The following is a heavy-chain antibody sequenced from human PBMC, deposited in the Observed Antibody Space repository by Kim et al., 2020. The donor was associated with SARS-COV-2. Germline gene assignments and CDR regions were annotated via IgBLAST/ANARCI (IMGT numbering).Heavy chain of an antibody. CDR1: GFTFSSYG. CDR3: ARDSRPNYDILTGQPEY. D-gene: IGHD3-9*01. CDR2: ISYDGSNK. Sequence: GGSLRLSCAASGFTFSSYGMHWVRQAPGKGLEWVAVISYDGSNKNYADSVKGRFTISRDNSKNTLYLQMNSLRAEDTAVYYCARDSRPNYDILTGQPEYWGQGTLVTVSS. J-gene: IGHJ4*02. V-gene: IGHV3-33*05.